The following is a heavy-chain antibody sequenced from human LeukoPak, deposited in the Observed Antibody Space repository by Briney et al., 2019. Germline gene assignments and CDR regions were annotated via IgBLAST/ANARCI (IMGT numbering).Heavy chain of an antibody. Sequence: GGSLRLSCAASGFTFSSYAMSWVRQAPGKGLEWVSAISGSGGSTYYADSVKGRFTISRDNSKNTLYLQMNSLRAEDTAVYYCASPYCSSTSCYLDAFDIWGQGTMVTVSS. CDR2: ISGSGGST. J-gene: IGHJ3*02. CDR3: ASPYCSSTSCYLDAFDI. D-gene: IGHD2-2*01. CDR1: GFTFSSYA. V-gene: IGHV3-23*01.